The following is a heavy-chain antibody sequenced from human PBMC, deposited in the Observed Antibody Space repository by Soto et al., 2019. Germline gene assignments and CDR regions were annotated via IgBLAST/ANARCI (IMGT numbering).Heavy chain of an antibody. D-gene: IGHD3-10*01. J-gene: IGHJ6*02. V-gene: IGHV3-48*01. CDR1: GFTFSSYS. CDR3: AAEPLGFRYYYGMDV. CDR2: ISSSSSTI. Sequence: GALRLSCAASGFTFSSYSMNWVRQAPGKGLEWVSYISSSSSTIYYADSVKGRFTISRDNAKNSLYLQMNSLRSEDTAVYYCAAEPLGFRYYYGMDVWGQGTTVTVSS.